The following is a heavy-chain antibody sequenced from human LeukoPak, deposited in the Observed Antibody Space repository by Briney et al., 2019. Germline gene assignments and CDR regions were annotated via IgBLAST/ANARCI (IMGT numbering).Heavy chain of an antibody. Sequence: GGSLRLSCAASGSSFSSHGINWVRQAPGKGLEWVSAISGSRGSTYYADSVKGRFTISRDNSKNTLYLQMNSLRAEDTAVYYCAKVGYCSSTSCSEYFQHWGQGTLVTVSS. CDR1: GSSFSSHG. CDR2: ISGSRGST. CDR3: AKVGYCSSTSCSEYFQH. D-gene: IGHD2-2*01. V-gene: IGHV3-23*01. J-gene: IGHJ1*01.